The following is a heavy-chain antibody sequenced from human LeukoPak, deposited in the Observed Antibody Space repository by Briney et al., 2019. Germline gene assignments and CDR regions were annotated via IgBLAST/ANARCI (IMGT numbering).Heavy chain of an antibody. V-gene: IGHV4-30-2*01. J-gene: IGHJ6*03. Sequence: SQTLSLTCTVSGGSISSGGYYWSWIRQPPGKGLEWIGYIYHSGSTYYNPSLKSRVTISVDRSKNQFSLKLSSVTAADTAVYYCARDANSRDDYYYYMDVWGKGTTVTVSS. CDR1: GGSISSGGYY. CDR2: IYHSGST. D-gene: IGHD6-13*01. CDR3: ARDANSRDDYYYYMDV.